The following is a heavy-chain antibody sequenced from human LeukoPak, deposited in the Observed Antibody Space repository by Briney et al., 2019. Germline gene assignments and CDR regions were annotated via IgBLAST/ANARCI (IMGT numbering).Heavy chain of an antibody. CDR1: GYTFTSYG. CDR2: ISAYNGNT. V-gene: IGHV1-18*01. CDR3: ARDRERSCWYYFDY. Sequence: GASVKVSCKASGYTFTSYGISWVRQAPGQGLEWMGWISAYNGNTNYAQKLQGRVTMTTDTSTSTAYMELRSLRSDDTAVYYCARDRERSCWYYFDYWGQGTLVTVSS. J-gene: IGHJ4*02. D-gene: IGHD6-19*01.